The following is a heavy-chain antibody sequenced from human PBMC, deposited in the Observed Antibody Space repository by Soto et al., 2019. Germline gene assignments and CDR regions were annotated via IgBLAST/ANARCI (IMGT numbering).Heavy chain of an antibody. CDR1: GYTLTELP. CDR3: ATESRNPYYYYYGMDV. Sequence: ASVKVSCKVSGYTLTELPMHWVRQAPGKGLEWMGGFDPEDGETIYAQKFQGRVTMTEDTSTDTAYMELSSLRSEDTAVYYCATESRNPYYYYYGMDVWGQGTTVTVSS. J-gene: IGHJ6*02. D-gene: IGHD1-1*01. V-gene: IGHV1-24*01. CDR2: FDPEDGET.